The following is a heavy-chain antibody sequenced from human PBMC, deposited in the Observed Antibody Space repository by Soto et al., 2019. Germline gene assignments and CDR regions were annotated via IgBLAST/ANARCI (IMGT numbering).Heavy chain of an antibody. Sequence: SETLSLTCAVYGGSFSGYYWSWIRQPPGKGLEWIGEINHSGSTNYNPSLKSRVTISVDTSKNQFSLKLSSVTAADTAVFYCARGRLGSIVVVGPKFDPWGQGTLVTVSS. CDR3: ARGRLGSIVVVGPKFDP. D-gene: IGHD3-22*01. V-gene: IGHV4-34*01. J-gene: IGHJ5*02. CDR1: GGSFSGYY. CDR2: INHSGST.